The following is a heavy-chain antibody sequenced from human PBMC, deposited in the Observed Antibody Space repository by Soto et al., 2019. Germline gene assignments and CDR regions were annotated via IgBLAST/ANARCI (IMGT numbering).Heavy chain of an antibody. D-gene: IGHD2-15*01. V-gene: IGHV4-59*08. Sequence: SDTLPLTCTVSGGSISSDYWSGSRQPPGKGLEWIGYIYYSGGTNYNPSLKSRVTISVDTSKNQFSLKLSSVTAADTAVYYCARVRYCSGGSCYLNYSYYYYMDVWGKGTTVT. CDR2: IYYSGGT. J-gene: IGHJ6*03. CDR3: ARVRYCSGGSCYLNYSYYYYMDV. CDR1: GGSISSDY.